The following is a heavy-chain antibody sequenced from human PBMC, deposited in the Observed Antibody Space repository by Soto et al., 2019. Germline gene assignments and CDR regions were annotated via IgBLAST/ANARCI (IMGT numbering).Heavy chain of an antibody. CDR1: GFTSSTYG. CDR3: AKPLLRFPIRRPIDC. J-gene: IGHJ6*01. Sequence: LRLSCAPSGFTSSTYGMHWVRPAPGKGMEWVAVISYDRSKKYYADSVKGRFTISRDNSKNTLYLQMNGLRAEAFAVKYCAKPLLRFPIRRPIDCWG. CDR2: ISYDRSKK. D-gene: IGHD3-9*01. V-gene: IGHV3-30*18.